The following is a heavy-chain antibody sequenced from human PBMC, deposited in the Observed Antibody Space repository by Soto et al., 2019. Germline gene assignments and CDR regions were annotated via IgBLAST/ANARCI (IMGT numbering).Heavy chain of an antibody. CDR2: IIPIFGTA. CDR3: ATAIRFLEWLSPPYYYYGMDV. CDR1: GGTFSSYA. D-gene: IGHD3-3*01. J-gene: IGHJ6*02. V-gene: IGHV1-69*13. Sequence: ASVKVSCKASGGTFSSYAISWVRQAPGQGLEWMGGIIPIFGTANYAQKFQGRVTITADESTSTAYMELSSLRSEDTAVYYCATAIRFLEWLSPPYYYYGMDVWGQGTTVTVSS.